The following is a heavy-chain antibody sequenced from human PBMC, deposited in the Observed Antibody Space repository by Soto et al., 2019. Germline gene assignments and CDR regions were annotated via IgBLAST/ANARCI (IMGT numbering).Heavy chain of an antibody. D-gene: IGHD6-13*01. Sequence: GGSLRLSCAASGLTFSDYAMHWVRQAPGKGLEWVTVISFDGKNKYYAESVKGRFTISRDDSKNTLYLQMNSLRAEDTAVYYCASGIAAAGLYYFDYWGQGTLVTVSS. J-gene: IGHJ4*02. V-gene: IGHV3-30*04. CDR2: ISFDGKNK. CDR1: GLTFSDYA. CDR3: ASGIAAAGLYYFDY.